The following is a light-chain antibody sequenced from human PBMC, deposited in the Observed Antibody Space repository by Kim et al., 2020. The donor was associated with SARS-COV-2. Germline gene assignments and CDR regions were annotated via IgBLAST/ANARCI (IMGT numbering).Light chain of an antibody. V-gene: IGKV3-15*01. Sequence: SPGERATLPCRASQSVSTYLAWYQQKPGQAPRLLIYHASTRATGIPARFSGSGSGTEFSLTITSLQSEDFAVYHCQQYNNWPPITFGGGTKVDIK. CDR3: QQYNNWPPIT. CDR2: HAS. J-gene: IGKJ4*01. CDR1: QSVSTY.